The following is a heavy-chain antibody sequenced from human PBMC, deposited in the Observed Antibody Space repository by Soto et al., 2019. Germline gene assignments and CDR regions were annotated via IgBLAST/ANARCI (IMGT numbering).Heavy chain of an antibody. V-gene: IGHV1-2*02. CDR3: ATAFPESSSWARDDAFDI. CDR2: INPNSGGT. J-gene: IGHJ3*02. Sequence: GASVKVSCKASGYTFTGYYMHWVRQAPGQGLEWMGWINPNSGGTNYAQKFQGRVTMTRDTSISTAYMELSRLRSDDTAVYYCATAFPESSSWARDDAFDIWGQGTTVTVSS. D-gene: IGHD6-13*01. CDR1: GYTFTGYY.